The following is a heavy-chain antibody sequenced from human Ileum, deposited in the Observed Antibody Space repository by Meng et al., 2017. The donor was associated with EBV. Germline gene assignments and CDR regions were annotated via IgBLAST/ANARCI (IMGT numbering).Heavy chain of an antibody. CDR3: TRQGQDL. J-gene: IGHJ4*02. CDR1: GLTFSKQI. V-gene: IGHV3-30*03. Sequence: QGKVVESWGVVVQPGRSLRLSCVVSGLTFSKQIIHWIRQAPGEGLDWVAVISSENYTYYSDSVKGRFTITRDNSANTVYLQMDNLGPQDTALYFCTRQGQDLWGQGTLVTVSS. CDR2: ISSENYT. D-gene: IGHD2-15*01.